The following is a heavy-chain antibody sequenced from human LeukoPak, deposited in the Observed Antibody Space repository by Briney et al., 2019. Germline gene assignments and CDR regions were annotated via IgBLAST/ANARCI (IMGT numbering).Heavy chain of an antibody. CDR3: ARKSRPFDYLFYFDF. CDR2: VYYTGTT. Sequence: SETLSLTCAVSAGSTVTSNYYWAYDRQAPGGGLECIRSVYYTGTTYYNPSLGSRVSISVDTSKNQFSLTLTSVTAADTAIYYCARKSRPFDYLFYFDFWAQGTLVTVSS. D-gene: IGHD3-9*01. V-gene: IGHV4-39*01. J-gene: IGHJ4*02. CDR1: AGSTVTSNYY.